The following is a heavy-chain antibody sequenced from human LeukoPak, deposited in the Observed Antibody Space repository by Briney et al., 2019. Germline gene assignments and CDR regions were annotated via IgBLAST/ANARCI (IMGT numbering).Heavy chain of an antibody. Sequence: APVKVSCKASGYTFTSYGISWVRQAPGQGLEWMGWISAYNGNTDYAQKLQGRVTMTTDTSTSTAYMELRSLRSDDTAVYYCARRGLRYFDWSLDYWGQGTLVTVSS. J-gene: IGHJ4*02. V-gene: IGHV1-18*01. CDR2: ISAYNGNT. CDR1: GYTFTSYG. CDR3: ARRGLRYFDWSLDY. D-gene: IGHD3-9*01.